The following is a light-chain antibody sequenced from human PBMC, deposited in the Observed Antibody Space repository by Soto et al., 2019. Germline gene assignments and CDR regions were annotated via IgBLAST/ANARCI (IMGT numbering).Light chain of an antibody. CDR1: SSDIGGYKY. J-gene: IGLJ1*01. CDR2: EVT. V-gene: IGLV2-14*01. Sequence: QSALTQPASVSGSPGQSITISCTGTSSDIGGYKYVSWYQQHPGKAPKLMIYEVTYRPSGVSDRFSGSKSGNTASLTVSGLXAEDEADYYCSSYTSSGTLYVFGTGTKVTVL. CDR3: SSYTSSGTLYV.